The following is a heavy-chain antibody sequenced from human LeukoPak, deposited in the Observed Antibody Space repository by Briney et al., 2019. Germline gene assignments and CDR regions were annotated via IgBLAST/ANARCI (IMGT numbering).Heavy chain of an antibody. V-gene: IGHV3-48*03. CDR3: AREPLRIAAAGVFDY. CDR1: EFAFSSYE. D-gene: IGHD6-13*01. J-gene: IGHJ4*02. CDR2: ISSSGSTI. Sequence: GGSLRLSCAASEFAFSSYEMNWVRQAPGKGLEWVSYISSSGSTIYYADSVKGRFTISRDNAKNSLYLQMNSLRAEDTAVYYCAREPLRIAAAGVFDYWGQGTLVTVSS.